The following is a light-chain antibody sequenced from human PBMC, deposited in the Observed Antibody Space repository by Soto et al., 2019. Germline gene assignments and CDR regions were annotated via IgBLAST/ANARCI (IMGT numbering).Light chain of an antibody. Sequence: DIVMTQSPDSLAVSLGERATINCKSSQDVLFNSNSKNCLAWYQQRPGQPPKLLIYWASTRESGVPDRFSGSGSGTDFTLTISSLQAEDAAVYYCQQYHGTPWTFGQGTKVEIK. CDR1: QDVLFNSNSKNC. V-gene: IGKV4-1*01. CDR3: QQYHGTPWT. CDR2: WAS. J-gene: IGKJ1*01.